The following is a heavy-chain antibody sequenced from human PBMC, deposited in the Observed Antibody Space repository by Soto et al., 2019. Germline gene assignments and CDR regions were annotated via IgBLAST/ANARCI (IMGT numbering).Heavy chain of an antibody. Sequence: ESGGGVVQPGRSLRLSCAASDFTFNNYVIHWVRQAPGKGLEWVASILYDGSKKWYADSVKGRFTISRDDSENTLFLQMNSLRAEDTAVYYCAREVRRTGGLDVWGQGTTVTVSS. CDR3: AREVRRTGGLDV. CDR2: ILYDGSKK. J-gene: IGHJ6*02. CDR1: DFTFNNYV. V-gene: IGHV3-30-3*01.